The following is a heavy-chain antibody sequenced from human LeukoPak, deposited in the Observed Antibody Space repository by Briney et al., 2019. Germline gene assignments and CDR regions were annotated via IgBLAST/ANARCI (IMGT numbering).Heavy chain of an antibody. Sequence: ASVKVSCKASGYTFSSYDINWVRQATGQGLEWMGWMNANSGNRGYAQKFQGRVTMTWNTPISTAYMELSSLRSEDTAVYYCARLGDNGSYSGYGLDVWGQGTTVTVSS. D-gene: IGHD1-26*01. CDR3: ARLGDNGSYSGYGLDV. J-gene: IGHJ6*02. CDR2: MNANSGNR. CDR1: GYTFSSYD. V-gene: IGHV1-8*01.